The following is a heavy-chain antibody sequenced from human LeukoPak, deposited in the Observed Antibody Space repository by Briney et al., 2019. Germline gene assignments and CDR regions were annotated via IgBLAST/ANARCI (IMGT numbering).Heavy chain of an antibody. V-gene: IGHV3-33*01. Sequence: GTSLRLSCAGSGFRFSTYGMHWVRQAPGKGLEWLGYVWFDGSNSDYVDLVKGRFTISRDNSKNTVFLQMNSLRAEDTAVYHCARFAGSDYTGSFDLWGQGTPVTVSS. J-gene: IGHJ4*02. CDR1: GFRFSTYG. CDR3: ARFAGSDYTGSFDL. D-gene: IGHD3-10*01. CDR2: VWFDGSNS.